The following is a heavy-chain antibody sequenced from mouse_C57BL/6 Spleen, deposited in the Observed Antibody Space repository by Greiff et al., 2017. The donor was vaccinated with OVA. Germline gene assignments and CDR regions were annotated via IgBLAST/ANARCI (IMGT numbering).Heavy chain of an antibody. J-gene: IGHJ2*01. V-gene: IGHV1-52*01. D-gene: IGHD2-5*01. CDR1: GYTFTSYW. CDR2: IDPSDSET. Sequence: QVQLQQSGAELVRPGSSVKLSCKASGYTFTSYWMHWVKQRPIQGLEWIGNIDPSDSETHYNQKFKDKATLTVDKSSSTAYMQLSSLTSEDSAVYYCARAYYSNCFDYWGQGTTLTVSS. CDR3: ARAYYSNCFDY.